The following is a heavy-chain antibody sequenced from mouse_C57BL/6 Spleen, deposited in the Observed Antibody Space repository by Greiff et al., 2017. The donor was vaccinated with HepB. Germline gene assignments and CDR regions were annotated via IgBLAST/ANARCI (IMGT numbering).Heavy chain of an antibody. CDR3: ARSSYYGSSYDAMDY. V-gene: IGHV1-50*01. D-gene: IGHD1-1*01. CDR1: GYTFTSYW. Sequence: QVQLQQPGAELVKPGASVKLSCKVSGYTFTSYWMQWVKQRPGQGLEWIGEIDPSDSYTNYNQKFKGKATLTVDTSSSTAYMQLSSLTSEDSAVYYCARSSYYGSSYDAMDYWGQGTSVTVSS. J-gene: IGHJ4*01. CDR2: IDPSDSYT.